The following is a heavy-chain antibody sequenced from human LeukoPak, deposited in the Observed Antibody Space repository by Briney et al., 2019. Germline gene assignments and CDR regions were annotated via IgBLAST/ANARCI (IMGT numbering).Heavy chain of an antibody. CDR2: IYYSGNT. Sequence: SETLSLTCTVSGGSISSYYWSWIRQPPGKGLEWIGYIYYSGNTNYNPSLKSRVTISVDTSKNQFSLKLSSVTAADTAVYYCGREGIPYSPSPYYFDYWGQGNLVTVSS. CDR1: GGSISSYY. J-gene: IGHJ4*02. V-gene: IGHV4-59*12. D-gene: IGHD3-9*01. CDR3: GREGIPYSPSPYYFDY.